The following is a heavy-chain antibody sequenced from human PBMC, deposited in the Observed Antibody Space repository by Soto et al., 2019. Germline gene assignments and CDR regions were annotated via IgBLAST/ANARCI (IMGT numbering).Heavy chain of an antibody. CDR3: ARVPQIYLVPAFDI. V-gene: IGHV3-53*01. J-gene: IGHJ3*02. CDR2: IYSGGST. D-gene: IGHD5-12*01. CDR1: EFTVSSNY. Sequence: GGSLRLSCAASEFTVSSNYMSWVRQAPGKGLEWVSVIYSGGSTYYADSVKGRFTISRDNSKNTLYLQMNSLRAEDTAVYYCARVPQIYLVPAFDIWGQGTMVTVSS.